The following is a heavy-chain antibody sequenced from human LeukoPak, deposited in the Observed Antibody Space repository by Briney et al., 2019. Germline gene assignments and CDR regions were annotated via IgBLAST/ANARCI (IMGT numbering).Heavy chain of an antibody. CDR2: IIPIFGIA. Sequence: SVTVSCKASGGTFSSYAISWVRQAPGQGLEWMGRIIPIFGIANYAQKFQGRVTITADKSTSTAYMELSSLRSEDTAVYYCARGAYPPYFDYWGQGTLVTVSS. J-gene: IGHJ4*02. D-gene: IGHD1-26*01. CDR3: ARGAYPPYFDY. V-gene: IGHV1-69*04. CDR1: GGTFSSYA.